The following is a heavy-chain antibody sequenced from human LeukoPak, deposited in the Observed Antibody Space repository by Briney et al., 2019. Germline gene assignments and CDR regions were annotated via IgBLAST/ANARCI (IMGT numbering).Heavy chain of an antibody. CDR3: ARVAIRSSGYSVSVAFDY. V-gene: IGHV1-8*01. CDR2: MNPNSGNT. Sequence: ASVKVSCKASGYTFTSYDINWVRQATGRGLEWMGWMNPNSGNTGYAQKFQGRVTMTRNTSISTAYMELSSLRSEDTAVYYCARVAIRSSGYSVSVAFDYWGQGTLVTVSS. CDR1: GYTFTSYD. J-gene: IGHJ4*02. D-gene: IGHD3-22*01.